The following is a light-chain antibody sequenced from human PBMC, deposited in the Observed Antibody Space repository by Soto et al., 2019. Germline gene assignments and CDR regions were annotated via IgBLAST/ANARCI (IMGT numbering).Light chain of an antibody. J-gene: IGKJ4*01. CDR3: QQYNEWPLT. Sequence: ETGMTQSLATLSVSPGERATLSCSASQSVINNLAWYQQKPGQVPRLLIYGASTRASDIPARFSGSGSGTEFTLTISSLQSEDFAVYYCQQYNEWPLTFGGGTKVEIE. CDR1: QSVINN. CDR2: GAS. V-gene: IGKV3-15*01.